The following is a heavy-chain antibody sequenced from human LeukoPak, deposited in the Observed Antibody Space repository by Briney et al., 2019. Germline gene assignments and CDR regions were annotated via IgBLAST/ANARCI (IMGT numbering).Heavy chain of an antibody. J-gene: IGHJ4*02. Sequence: PGGSLRLSCAASGFTFSSYEMNWVRQAPGKGLEWVSYISSSGSTIYYADSVKGRFTISRDNAKNSVYLQMNSLRAEDTAVYYCARWRYRYGRYFDYWGQGTLVTVSS. CDR3: ARWRYRYGRYFDY. D-gene: IGHD5-18*01. CDR2: ISSSGSTI. CDR1: GFTFSSYE. V-gene: IGHV3-48*03.